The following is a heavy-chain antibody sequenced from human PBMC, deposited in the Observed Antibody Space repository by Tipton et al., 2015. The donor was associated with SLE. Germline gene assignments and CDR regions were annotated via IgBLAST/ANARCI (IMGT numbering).Heavy chain of an antibody. D-gene: IGHD1-26*01. CDR2: IYTSGST. Sequence: TLSLTCTVSGGSISSYYWSWIRQPAGKGLEWIGHIYTSGSTNYNPSLKSRVTISVDTSKNQFSLKLSSVTAADTAVYYCARDLWGGSSLIVWGKGTTVTVSS. V-gene: IGHV4-4*07. CDR3: ARDLWGGSSLIV. J-gene: IGHJ6*04. CDR1: GGSISSYY.